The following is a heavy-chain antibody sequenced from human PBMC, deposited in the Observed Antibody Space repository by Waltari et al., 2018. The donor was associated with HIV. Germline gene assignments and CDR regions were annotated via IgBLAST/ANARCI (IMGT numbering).Heavy chain of an antibody. CDR2: IYYSGST. CDR1: GGSISSSSYY. Sequence: QLQLQESGPGLVKPSETLSLTCTVSGGSISSSSYYWGWIRQPPGKGLEWIGSIYYSGSTYYNPSLKSRVTISVDTSKNQFSLKLSSVTATDTAVYYCARPGDSSGYYDYWGQGTLVTVSS. CDR3: ARPGDSSGYYDY. V-gene: IGHV4-39*01. J-gene: IGHJ4*02. D-gene: IGHD3-22*01.